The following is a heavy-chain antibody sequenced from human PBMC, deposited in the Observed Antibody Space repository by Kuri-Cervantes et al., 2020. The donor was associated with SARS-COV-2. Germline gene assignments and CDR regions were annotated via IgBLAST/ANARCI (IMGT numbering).Heavy chain of an antibody. D-gene: IGHD5-12*01. CDR1: GFTFSSYA. Sequence: GGSLRLSCAASGFTFSSYAMSWVRQAPGKGLEWVSAISGSGGSTYYADSVKGRSTISRDNAKSSLYLQMNSLRAEDTAVYYCARCVATIRGWFDPWGQGTLVTDSS. CDR3: ARCVATIRGWFDP. J-gene: IGHJ5*02. V-gene: IGHV3-23*01. CDR2: ISGSGGST.